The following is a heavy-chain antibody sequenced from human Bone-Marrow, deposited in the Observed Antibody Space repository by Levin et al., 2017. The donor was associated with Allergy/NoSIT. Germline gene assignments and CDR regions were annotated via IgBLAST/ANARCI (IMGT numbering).Heavy chain of an antibody. CDR3: AKDMGYCSSTSCPKDTYYDYGMDV. Sequence: SCAASGFTFDDYAMHWVRQAPGKGLEWVSGISWNSGSIGYADSVKGRFTISRDNAKNSLYLQMNSLRAEDTALYYCAKDMGYCSSTSCPKDTYYDYGMDVWGQGTTVTVSS. J-gene: IGHJ6*02. V-gene: IGHV3-9*01. CDR1: GFTFDDYA. CDR2: ISWNSGSI. D-gene: IGHD2-2*01.